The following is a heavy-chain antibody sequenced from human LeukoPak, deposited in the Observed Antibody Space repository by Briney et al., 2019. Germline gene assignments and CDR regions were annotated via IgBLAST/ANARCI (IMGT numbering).Heavy chain of an antibody. V-gene: IGHV3-64*01. CDR3: ARRNYYYYYGMDV. J-gene: IGHJ6*02. CDR1: GFTFSSYA. Sequence: PGGSLRLSCAASGFTFSSYAMHWVRQAPGKGLEYVSAISSNGGSTYYANSVKGRFTISRDNSKNTLYLQMGSLRAEDMAVYYCARRNYYYYYGMDVWGQGTTVTVS. D-gene: IGHD1-1*01. CDR2: ISSNGGST.